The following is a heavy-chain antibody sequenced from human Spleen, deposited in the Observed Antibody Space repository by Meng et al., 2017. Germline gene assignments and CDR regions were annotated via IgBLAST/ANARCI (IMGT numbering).Heavy chain of an antibody. Sequence: GGSLRLSCAVSGFTFGNFWMGWVRQAPGKGLEWVANIKQDGSEKYYVDSVKGRFTISRDNAKNSLSLQMNSLTAEDTAVYYCARDRSSSSWYFSAADYWGQGTLVTVSS. CDR1: GFTFGNFW. CDR2: IKQDGSEK. J-gene: IGHJ4*02. CDR3: ARDRSSSSWYFSAADY. D-gene: IGHD6-13*01. V-gene: IGHV3-7*01.